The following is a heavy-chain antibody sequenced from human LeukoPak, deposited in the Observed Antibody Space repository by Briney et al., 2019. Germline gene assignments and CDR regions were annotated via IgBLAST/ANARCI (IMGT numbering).Heavy chain of an antibody. D-gene: IGHD2-2*01. Sequence: GESLKISCKGSGYSFTSYWIGWVRQMPGKGLKWMGIIYPGDSDTRYSPSFQGQVTISADKSISTAYLHWSSLKASDTAMYYCARGGSRYCSSTSCPNWFDPWGQGTLVTVSS. V-gene: IGHV5-51*01. CDR2: IYPGDSDT. CDR1: GYSFTSYW. CDR3: ARGGSRYCSSTSCPNWFDP. J-gene: IGHJ5*02.